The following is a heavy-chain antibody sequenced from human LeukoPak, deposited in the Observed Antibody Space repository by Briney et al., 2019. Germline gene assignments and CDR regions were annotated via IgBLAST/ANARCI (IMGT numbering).Heavy chain of an antibody. V-gene: IGHV4-59*01. Sequence: NTSETLSLTCTVSGGSISSYYWSWIRQPPGKGLEWIGYIYYSGSTNYNPSLKSRVTISVDTSKNQFSLKLSSVTAADTAVYYCAREVPSEYNWFDPWGQGTLVTVSS. J-gene: IGHJ5*02. CDR2: IYYSGST. CDR1: GGSISSYY. CDR3: AREVPSEYNWFDP.